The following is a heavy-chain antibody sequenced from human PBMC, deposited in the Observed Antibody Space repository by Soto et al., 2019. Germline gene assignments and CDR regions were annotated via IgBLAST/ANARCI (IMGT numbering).Heavy chain of an antibody. CDR3: AREKVIITFGGVIARRAFDI. CDR2: ISADNGNT. J-gene: IGHJ3*02. Sequence: QGQLVQSGADVKKPGASVKVSCKAAGYTGTSYGISWVRQAPGAGGAWMGVISADNGNTNYSQKLQGRVTMTTNKSTSTAYMELSRLRSDDPAVYCCAREKVIITFGGVIARRAFDIWGQGTIVTVSS. V-gene: IGHV1-18*04. D-gene: IGHD3-16*02. CDR1: GYTGTSYG.